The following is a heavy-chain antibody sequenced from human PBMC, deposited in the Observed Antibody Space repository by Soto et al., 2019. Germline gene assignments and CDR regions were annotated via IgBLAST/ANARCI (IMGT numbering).Heavy chain of an antibody. V-gene: IGHV3-64*01. CDR2: ISSNGGST. CDR1: GFTFSSYA. CDR3: ARNLYSSYSMDV. Sequence: PGGSLRLSCAASGFTFSSYAMHWVRQAPGKGLEYVSAISSNGGSTYYANSVKGRFTISRDNSKNTLYLQMGSLRAEDMAVYYCARNLYSSYSMDVWAKGPRSPSP. D-gene: IGHD6-19*01. J-gene: IGHJ6*02.